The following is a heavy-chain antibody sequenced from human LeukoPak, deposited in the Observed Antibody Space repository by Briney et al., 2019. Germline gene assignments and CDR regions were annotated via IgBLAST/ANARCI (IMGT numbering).Heavy chain of an antibody. J-gene: IGHJ4*02. CDR1: GYTFTGSY. CDR2: INPNSGGT. D-gene: IGHD5-12*01. Sequence: ASVKVSCKASGYTFTGSYMHCVRQAPGQGLEWMGWINPNSGGTNYAQKFQGRVTMTRDTFISTAYMELSRLRSDDTGVYYCVRLRADHFDYWGQGTLVTVSS. CDR3: VRLRADHFDY. V-gene: IGHV1-2*02.